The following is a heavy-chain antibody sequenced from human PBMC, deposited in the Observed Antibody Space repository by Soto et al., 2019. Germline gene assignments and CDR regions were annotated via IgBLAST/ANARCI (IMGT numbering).Heavy chain of an antibody. Sequence: QVQLVQSGAEVRKPGASVKVSCKASGYTFSDYYIHWVRQAPGQGLEWMGWINPNSGGTKYAPKFQERIKMIRNKSINTAYMELSKLRSGATAVYYCATEPATAKPEGVDFWGQGTLVTVSS. V-gene: IGHV1-2*02. J-gene: IGHJ4*02. CDR3: ATEPATAKPEGVDF. CDR1: GYTFSDYY. D-gene: IGHD1-1*01. CDR2: INPNSGGT.